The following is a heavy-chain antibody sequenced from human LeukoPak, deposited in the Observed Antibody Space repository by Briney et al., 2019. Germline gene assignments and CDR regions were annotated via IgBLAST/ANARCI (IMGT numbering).Heavy chain of an antibody. CDR2: INHSGST. J-gene: IGHJ4*02. Sequence: SETPSLTCAVYGGSFSGYYWSWIRQPPGKGLEWIGEINHSGSTNYNPSLKSRVTISVDTSKNQFSLKLSSVTAADTAVYYCATGARNAFDYWGQGTLVTVSS. CDR1: GGSFSGYY. V-gene: IGHV4-34*01. CDR3: ATGARNAFDY. D-gene: IGHD1-26*01.